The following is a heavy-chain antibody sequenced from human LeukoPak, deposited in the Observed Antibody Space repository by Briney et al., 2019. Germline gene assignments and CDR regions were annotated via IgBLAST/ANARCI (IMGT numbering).Heavy chain of an antibody. D-gene: IGHD4-11*01. V-gene: IGHV1-46*01. J-gene: IGHJ4*02. CDR3: ARSRYSNYVTDY. CDR2: INPSGGST. Sequence: ASVKVSCKASGYTFTSYYMHWVCQAPGQGLEWMGIINPSGGSTSYAQKFQGRVTMTRDMSTSTVYMELSSLRSEDTAVYYCARSRYSNYVTDYWGQGTLVTVSS. CDR1: GYTFTSYY.